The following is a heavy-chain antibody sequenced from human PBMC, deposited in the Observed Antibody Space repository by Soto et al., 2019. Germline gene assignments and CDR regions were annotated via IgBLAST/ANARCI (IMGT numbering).Heavy chain of an antibody. J-gene: IGHJ4*02. CDR1: GYRFGTYW. Sequence: PGESLKISCKGSGYRFGTYWIGWVRQMPGKGLEWMGIIYPGDFDTRYSPSFKGQVTISVDKSISTAYLQWSSLQASDTAIYYCGRTSWEVVGPFYFDSCGQGTILTVSS. V-gene: IGHV5-51*01. D-gene: IGHD1-26*01. CDR3: GRTSWEVVGPFYFDS. CDR2: IYPGDFDT.